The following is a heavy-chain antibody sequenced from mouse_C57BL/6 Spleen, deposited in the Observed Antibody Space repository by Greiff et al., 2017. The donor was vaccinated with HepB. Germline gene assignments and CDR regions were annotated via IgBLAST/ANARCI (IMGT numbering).Heavy chain of an antibody. Sequence: EVKLVESGGGLVKPGGSLKLSCAASGFTFSSYAMSWVRQTPEKRLEWVATISDGGSYTYYPDNVKGRFTISRDNAKNNLYLQMSHLKSEDTAMYYCARRTTAFDYWGQGTTLTVSS. J-gene: IGHJ2*01. V-gene: IGHV5-4*03. CDR1: GFTFSSYA. CDR3: ARRTTAFDY. D-gene: IGHD1-2*01. CDR2: ISDGGSYT.